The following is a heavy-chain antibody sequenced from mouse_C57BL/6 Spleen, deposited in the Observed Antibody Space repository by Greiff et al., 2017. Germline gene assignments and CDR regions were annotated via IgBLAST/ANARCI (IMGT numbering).Heavy chain of an antibody. J-gene: IGHJ4*01. CDR3: AREGYGAMDY. D-gene: IGHD2-14*01. CDR1: GYTFTNYW. V-gene: IGHV1-64*01. Sequence: QVQLQQPGAELVKPGASVKLSCKASGYTFTNYWMHWVKQRPGQGLEWIGMIHPNSGSTNYNEKFKSKATLTVDKSSSTAYMQLSSLTSEDSAVYYCAREGYGAMDYWGQGTSVTVSS. CDR2: IHPNSGST.